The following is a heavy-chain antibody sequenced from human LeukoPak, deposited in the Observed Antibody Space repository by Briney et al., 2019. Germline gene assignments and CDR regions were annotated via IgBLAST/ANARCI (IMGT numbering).Heavy chain of an antibody. CDR3: ARDRDRYGGTDY. J-gene: IGHJ4*02. CDR1: GDSIKKNY. V-gene: IGHV4-4*07. CDR2: IYSSGST. Sequence: PSETLSLTCEVSGDSIKKNYWSWIRQPAGKGLEWIGRIYSSGSTNYSPSLRGRVTMSIDTSKNQFSLNLNSVTAADTAVYYCARDRDRYGGTDYWGQGTLVTVSS. D-gene: IGHD2-21*01.